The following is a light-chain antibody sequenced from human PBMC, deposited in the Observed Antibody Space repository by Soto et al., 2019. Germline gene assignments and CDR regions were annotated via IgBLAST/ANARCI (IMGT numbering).Light chain of an antibody. CDR2: DVS. CDR3: SSYTSSSTVV. CDR1: SSDVGGYNY. V-gene: IGLV2-14*01. J-gene: IGLJ2*01. Sequence: QSALTQPASVSGSPGQSMTISCTGTSSDVGGYNYVSWYQQHPGRAPQLMIYDVSNRPSGVSNRFSGSRSGNTASLTISGLQTEDEADYYCSSYTSSSTVVFGGGTKLTVL.